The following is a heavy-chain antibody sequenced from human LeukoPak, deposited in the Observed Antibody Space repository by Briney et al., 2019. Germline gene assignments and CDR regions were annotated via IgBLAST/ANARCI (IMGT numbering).Heavy chain of an antibody. CDR2: ISAYNGNT. J-gene: IGHJ4*02. CDR1: GYTFISYG. CDR3: ARRGHGGSYPY. V-gene: IGHV1-18*01. Sequence: ASVKVSCKASGYTFISYGISWVRQAPGQEREWVGWISAYNGNTNNAQKLQGRVTMTTDTSTSTAYMELRSLRSDDTAVYYCARRGHGGSYPYWGQGTLVTVSS. D-gene: IGHD1-26*01.